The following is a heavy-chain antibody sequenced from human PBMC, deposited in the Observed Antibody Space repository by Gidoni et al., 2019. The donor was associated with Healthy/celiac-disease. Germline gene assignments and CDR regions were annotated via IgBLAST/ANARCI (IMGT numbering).Heavy chain of an antibody. D-gene: IGHD2-2*02. Sequence: QVQLQESGPGLVKPSETLSLTCTASGVSISSYYWSWLRQPAGKGLEWIGRIYTSGSTNYNPSLKSRVTMSVDTSKNQFSLKLSSVTAADTAVYYCARDRKGCSSTSCYRGDWFDPWGQGTLVTVSS. CDR2: IYTSGST. CDR1: GVSISSYY. CDR3: ARDRKGCSSTSCYRGDWFDP. J-gene: IGHJ5*02. V-gene: IGHV4-4*07.